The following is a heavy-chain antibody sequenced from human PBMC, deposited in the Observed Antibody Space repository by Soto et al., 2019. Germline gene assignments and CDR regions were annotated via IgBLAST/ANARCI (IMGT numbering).Heavy chain of an antibody. J-gene: IGHJ6*02. D-gene: IGHD6-13*01. CDR1: GYRFSRFY. CDR3: ARDLGPEDRIAADYFHYGMDV. Sequence: QVQLVQSGAEVKKPGASVKLTCKTSGYRFSRFYIHWVRQGPGQGPEWMGMINPDGGSTNYAQKFQDRVTMSSDTSTSTVYMALRGLRSDDTAVHFCARDLGPEDRIAADYFHYGMDVWGQGTTVAVTS. V-gene: IGHV1-46*01. CDR2: INPDGGST.